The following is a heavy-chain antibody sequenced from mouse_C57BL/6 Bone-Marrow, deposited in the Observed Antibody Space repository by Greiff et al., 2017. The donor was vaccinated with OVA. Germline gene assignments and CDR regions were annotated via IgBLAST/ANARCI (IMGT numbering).Heavy chain of an antibody. D-gene: IGHD2-4*01. J-gene: IGHJ3*01. CDR2: INPSNGGT. Sequence: QVQLQQPGTELVKPGASVKLSCKASGYTFTSYWMHWVQQRPGQGLEWIGNINPSNGGTNYNEKFKSKATLTVDKSSSTDYMQLSSLTSEDYAVYYCARSVADYEGEAWFAYWGQGTLVTVSA. CDR1: GYTFTSYW. V-gene: IGHV1-53*01. CDR3: ARSVADYEGEAWFAY.